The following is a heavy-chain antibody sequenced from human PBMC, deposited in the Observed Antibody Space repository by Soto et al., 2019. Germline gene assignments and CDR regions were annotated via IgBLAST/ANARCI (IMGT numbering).Heavy chain of an antibody. CDR3: ARGGYCSGGSCDYYGMDV. V-gene: IGHV4-34*01. CDR2: INHSGST. Sequence: SETLSLTCAVYGGSFSGYYWSWIRQPPGKGLEWIGEINHSGSTNYNPSLKSRVTISVDTSKNQFSLKLSSVTAADTAVYYCARGGYCSGGSCDYYGMDVWGQGPTVTVSS. CDR1: GGSFSGYY. D-gene: IGHD2-15*01. J-gene: IGHJ6*02.